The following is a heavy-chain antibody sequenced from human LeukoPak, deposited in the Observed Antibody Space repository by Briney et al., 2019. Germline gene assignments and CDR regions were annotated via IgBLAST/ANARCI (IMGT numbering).Heavy chain of an antibody. CDR3: ARQWGSGWQSWFDP. D-gene: IGHD6-19*01. CDR2: IYYSGST. J-gene: IGHJ5*02. V-gene: IGHV4-59*08. CDR1: GDSISSHY. Sequence: SETLSLTCTVSGDSISSHYWSWIRQPPGKGLEWIGYIYYSGSTNYNPSLKSRVTISVDTSKNQFSLKLSSVTAADTAVYYCARQWGSGWQSWFDPWGQGTLVTVSS.